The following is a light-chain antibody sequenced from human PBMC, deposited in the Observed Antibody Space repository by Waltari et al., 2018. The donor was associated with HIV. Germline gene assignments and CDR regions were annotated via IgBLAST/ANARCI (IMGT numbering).Light chain of an antibody. CDR2: QDG. V-gene: IGLV3-1*01. CDR1: RLESRY. Sequence: SYDLTQPPSVSVSPGQTASIACSGDRLESRYVCWYQQKPGQSPVLVIFQDGKRPSGIPERFSGSNSGNTATLTISGTQAMDEADYDCQAWDSSSGGVFGGGTRLTVL. J-gene: IGLJ3*02. CDR3: QAWDSSSGGV.